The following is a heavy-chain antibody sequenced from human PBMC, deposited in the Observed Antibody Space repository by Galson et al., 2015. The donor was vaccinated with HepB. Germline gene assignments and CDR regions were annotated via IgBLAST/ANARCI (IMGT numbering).Heavy chain of an antibody. Sequence: PGKGLEWVGRIKSKTDGGTTDYAAPVKGRFTISRDDSKNTLYLQMNSLKTEDTAVYYCTTEPYYDILTGYYSGGGAFDIWGQGTMVTVSS. J-gene: IGHJ3*02. CDR2: IKSKTDGGTT. D-gene: IGHD3-9*01. CDR3: TTEPYYDILTGYYSGGGAFDI. V-gene: IGHV3-15*01.